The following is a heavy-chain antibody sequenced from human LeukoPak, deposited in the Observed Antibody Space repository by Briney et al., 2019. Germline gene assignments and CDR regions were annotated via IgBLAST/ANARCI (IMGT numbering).Heavy chain of an antibody. V-gene: IGHV3-48*04. Sequence: GGSLRLSCAASGFIFDSYSMNWVRQAPGKGLEWVSYISSGGSMINYADSVKGRFTISRDNAKNSLYLQMNSLRAEDTAVYYCARDSSGYWDYWGQGTLVTASS. CDR1: GFIFDSYS. D-gene: IGHD3-22*01. CDR2: ISSGGSMI. CDR3: ARDSSGYWDY. J-gene: IGHJ4*02.